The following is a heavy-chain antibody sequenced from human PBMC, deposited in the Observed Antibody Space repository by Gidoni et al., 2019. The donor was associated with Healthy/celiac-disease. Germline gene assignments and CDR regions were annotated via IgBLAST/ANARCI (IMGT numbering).Heavy chain of an antibody. CDR2: IRSKANSYAK. D-gene: IGHD1-26*01. V-gene: IGHV3-73*02. CDR3: TTIEYIVGATMGGY. J-gene: IGHJ4*02. CDR1: GFTFSGPA. Sequence: VQLVESGGGLVQPGGALKLSCAASGFTFSGPAMHWVRQASGKGLEWVGRIRSKANSYAKAYAASVKGRFTISRDDSKNTAYLQMNSLKTEDTAVYYCTTIEYIVGATMGGYWGQGTLVTVSS.